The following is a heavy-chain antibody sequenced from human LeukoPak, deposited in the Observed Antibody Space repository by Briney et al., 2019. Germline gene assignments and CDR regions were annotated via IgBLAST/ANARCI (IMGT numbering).Heavy chain of an antibody. CDR1: GGSISSSNW. Sequence: ASETLSLTCAVSGGSISSSNWWSWVRQPPGKGLEWIGEIYHSGSTNYNPSLKSRVTISVDKSKNQFSLKLSSVTAADTAVYYCARSYYYDSSGYIARDWGQGTLVTVSS. V-gene: IGHV4-4*02. CDR2: IYHSGST. D-gene: IGHD3-22*01. J-gene: IGHJ4*02. CDR3: ARSYYYDSSGYIARD.